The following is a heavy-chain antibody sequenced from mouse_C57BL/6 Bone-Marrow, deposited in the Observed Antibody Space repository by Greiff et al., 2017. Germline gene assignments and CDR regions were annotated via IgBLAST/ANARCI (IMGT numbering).Heavy chain of an antibody. CDR2: IWRGGSK. V-gene: IGHV2-2*01. CDR1: GFSLTSYC. CDR3: ARTYGSSYYFDY. Sequence: VQGVESGPGLVQPSQSLSITCTVSGFSLTSYCVHWVRQSPGKGLEWLGVIWRGGSKDYNEAFISRLSISKDNSKSHVFFKMNSMQADDTAIYYCARTYGSSYYFDYWGQGTTLTVSS. D-gene: IGHD1-1*01. J-gene: IGHJ2*01.